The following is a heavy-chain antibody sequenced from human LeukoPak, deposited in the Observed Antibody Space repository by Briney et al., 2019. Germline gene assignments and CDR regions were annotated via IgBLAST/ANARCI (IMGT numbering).Heavy chain of an antibody. V-gene: IGHV4-39*07. CDR1: GGSIRSSYYY. Sequence: SETLSLTCTVSGGSIRSSYYYWGWIRQPPGKGLEWIGSIYDSGSTYYNPSLKSRVTISVDTSKNQFSLKLSSVTAADTAVYYCARLDGGSYDVWGYWGQGTLVTVSS. CDR3: ARLDGGSYDVWGY. J-gene: IGHJ4*02. CDR2: IYDSGST. D-gene: IGHD1-26*01.